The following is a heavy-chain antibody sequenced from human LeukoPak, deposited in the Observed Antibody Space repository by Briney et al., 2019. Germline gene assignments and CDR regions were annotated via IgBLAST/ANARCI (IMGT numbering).Heavy chain of an antibody. V-gene: IGHV4-38-2*01. Sequence: PSETLSLTCAVSGFSLSSGYYWGWVRHAPGKGMEWIGSTFHSGPTYYNPSLDSRVFISMDTSKNQFFLRHTAVNAVETAIYYCARLWFENWIYPRGPGTLVTFSS. CDR1: GFSLSSGYY. CDR3: ARLWFENWIYP. D-gene: IGHD2-21*01. J-gene: IGHJ5*02. CDR2: TFHSGPT.